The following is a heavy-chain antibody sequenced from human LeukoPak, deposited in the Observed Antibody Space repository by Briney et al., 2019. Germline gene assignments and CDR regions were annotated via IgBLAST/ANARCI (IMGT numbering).Heavy chain of an antibody. CDR3: ARHSSGYYYGNAFDI. V-gene: IGHV4-30-2*01. CDR2: IYHSGST. D-gene: IGHD3-22*01. CDR1: GGSISSGGYS. J-gene: IGHJ3*02. Sequence: SETLSLTCAVSGGSISSGGYSWSWIRQPPGKGLEWIGYIYHSGSTYYNPSLKSRVTISVDRSKNQFSLKLSSVTAADTAVYYCARHSSGYYYGNAFDIWGQGTMVTVSS.